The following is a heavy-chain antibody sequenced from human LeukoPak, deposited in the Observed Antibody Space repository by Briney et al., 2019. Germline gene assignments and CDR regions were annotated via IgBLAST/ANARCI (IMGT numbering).Heavy chain of an antibody. Sequence: ASVKVSCKASGYTFTSYDINWVRQAPGQGLEWMGWMNPNSGNTGYAQKFQGRVTMTRNTSISTAYMELSSLRAEDTAVYYCARLDEFRNSLQLWFIAAAGTEPFDYWGQGTLVTVSS. CDR3: ARLDEFRNSLQLWFIAAAGTEPFDY. CDR2: MNPNSGNT. D-gene: IGHD6-13*01. V-gene: IGHV1-8*01. CDR1: GYTFTSYD. J-gene: IGHJ4*02.